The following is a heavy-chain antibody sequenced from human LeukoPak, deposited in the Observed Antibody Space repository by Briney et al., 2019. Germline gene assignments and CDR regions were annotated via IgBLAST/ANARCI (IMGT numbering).Heavy chain of an antibody. CDR2: IYSGGNT. D-gene: IGHD4-17*01. V-gene: IGHV3-53*01. J-gene: IGHJ4*02. CDR1: GFTVSSNS. CDR3: ARRAGEYSHPYDY. Sequence: GGSLRLSCTVSGFTVSSNSMSWVRQAPGKGLEWVSFIYSGGNTHYSDSVKGRFTISRDNSKNTLYLQMNSLRAEDTAVYYCARRAGEYSHPYDYWGQGTLVAVSS.